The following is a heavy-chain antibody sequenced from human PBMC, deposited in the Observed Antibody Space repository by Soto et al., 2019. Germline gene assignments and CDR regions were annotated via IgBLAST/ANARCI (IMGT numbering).Heavy chain of an antibody. D-gene: IGHD4-17*01. CDR1: GGSISSGGYY. V-gene: IGHV4-31*03. J-gene: IGHJ2*01. CDR3: AREREATVTTVGWYFDL. CDR2: IYYSGST. Sequence: PSETLSLTCTVSGGSISSGGYYWSWIRQHPGKGLEWIGYIYYSGSTYYNPSLKSRVTISVDTSKNQFSLKLSSVTAADTAVYYCAREREATVTTVGWYFDLWGRGTLVTVSS.